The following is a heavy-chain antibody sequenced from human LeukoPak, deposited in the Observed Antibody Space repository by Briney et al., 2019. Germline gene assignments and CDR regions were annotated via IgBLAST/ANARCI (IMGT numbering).Heavy chain of an antibody. V-gene: IGHV4-39*01. CDR2: IYYSGST. D-gene: IGHD6-19*01. Sequence: PSETLSLTCTVSGGSISSSSHYWGWIRQPPGKGLEWIGSIYYSGSTYYNPSLKSRVTISVDTSKNQFSLKLSSVTAADTAVYYCASTGYSSGWYNLYYYYGMDVWGQGTTVTVSS. J-gene: IGHJ6*02. CDR1: GGSISSSSHY. CDR3: ASTGYSSGWYNLYYYYGMDV.